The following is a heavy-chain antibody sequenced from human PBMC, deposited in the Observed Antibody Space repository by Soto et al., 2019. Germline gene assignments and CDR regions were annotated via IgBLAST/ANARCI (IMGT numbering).Heavy chain of an antibody. Sequence: SETLSLTCTVSGGSISGYYWSWIRQPPGKGLEWIGYIFYSASTKYNPSLRSRVTMSVDTSKNQLSLKLTSVTAADTAVYYCARASTLFGPFLRDWGQGSLVTSPQ. CDR1: GGSISGYY. D-gene: IGHD3-3*01. J-gene: IGHJ4*02. CDR2: IFYSAST. CDR3: ARASTLFGPFLRD. V-gene: IGHV4-59*08.